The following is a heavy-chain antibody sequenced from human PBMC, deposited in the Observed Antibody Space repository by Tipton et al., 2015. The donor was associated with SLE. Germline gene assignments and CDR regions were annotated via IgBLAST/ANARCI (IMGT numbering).Heavy chain of an antibody. V-gene: IGHV4-38-2*02. CDR1: GYSISTGYS. D-gene: IGHD3-22*01. CDR3: ARDRPPYYDSTGSLDY. CDR2: IYHSGTT. J-gene: IGHJ4*02. Sequence: TLSLTCDVSGYSISTGYSWGWIRQPPGKGLEWIGSIYHSGTTHYNPSLKSRLTISMDTSKNQFSLKLSSVTAADTAVYYCARDRPPYYDSTGSLDYWGQGKMVTVS.